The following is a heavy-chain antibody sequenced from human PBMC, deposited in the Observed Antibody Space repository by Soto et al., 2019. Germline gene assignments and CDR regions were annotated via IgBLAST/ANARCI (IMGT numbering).Heavy chain of an antibody. D-gene: IGHD2-15*01. Sequence: ASVKVSCKASGYTFTSYDISWVRQAPGQGLEWMGWISTYNGNTSYAQKLQGRVTMTTDTSTSTAYMELRSLRSDDTAVYYCARGYRVAATRWWYDPWGQGTLVTVSS. CDR2: ISTYNGNT. CDR3: ARGYRVAATRWWYDP. V-gene: IGHV1-18*01. J-gene: IGHJ5*02. CDR1: GYTFTSYD.